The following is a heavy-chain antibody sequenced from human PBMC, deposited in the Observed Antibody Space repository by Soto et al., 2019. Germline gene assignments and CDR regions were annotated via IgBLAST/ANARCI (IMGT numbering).Heavy chain of an antibody. V-gene: IGHV1-46*01. CDR1: GYTFTSYY. Sequence: QVQLVQSGAEVKKPGASVKVSCKASGYTFTSYYMHWVRQAPGQGLEWMGIIDPSGGGTSYAQKCQGRRTMTRDKSTSTVYMELSSLRSEDTAVYYCARDRVDCSGGNCWRSVEDTWGQGTLVTVSS. CDR3: ARDRVDCSGGNCWRSVEDT. J-gene: IGHJ5*02. CDR2: IDPSGGGT. D-gene: IGHD2-15*01.